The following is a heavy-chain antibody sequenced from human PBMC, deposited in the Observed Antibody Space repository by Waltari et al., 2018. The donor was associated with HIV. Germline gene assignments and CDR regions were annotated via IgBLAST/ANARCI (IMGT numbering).Heavy chain of an antibody. V-gene: IGHV3-21*02. Sequence: EVQLVESGGGLVKPGGSLRLSCTASGLTFGTAPMTWFRQAPGKGLECVSSISGGTSYIYYADSVTGRVTVSRDNAKNSLFLQMNSLRADDTAVYYCARQQLGSGALDLWGQGTLVTVSS. CDR1: GLTFGTAP. J-gene: IGHJ4*02. CDR2: ISGGTSYI. D-gene: IGHD3-10*02. CDR3: ARQQLGSGALDL.